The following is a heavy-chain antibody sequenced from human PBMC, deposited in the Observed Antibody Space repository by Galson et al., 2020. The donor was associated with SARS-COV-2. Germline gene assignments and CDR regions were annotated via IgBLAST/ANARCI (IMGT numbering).Heavy chain of an antibody. Sequence: GGSPRLSCAASGFTFSTSYMSWVRQAPGKGLEWLSYIGGSSDVIKYADSVKGRFTISRDNAKNLLYLQMNSLRDEDTAVYYCAGWYIRFWGQGTLVTVSS. V-gene: IGHV3-48*02. CDR2: IGGSSDVI. CDR1: GFTFSTSY. D-gene: IGHD6-19*01. CDR3: AGWYIRF. J-gene: IGHJ4*02.